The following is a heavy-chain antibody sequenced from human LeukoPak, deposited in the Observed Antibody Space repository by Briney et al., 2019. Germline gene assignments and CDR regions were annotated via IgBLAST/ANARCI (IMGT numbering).Heavy chain of an antibody. CDR2: ISYSGTT. Sequence: SETLSLTCTVSGGSISGYYWSWLRQPPGKGLEWIGYISYSGTTHYNPSLDSRVTISVDTSKNQFSLKLRSVTAADTAAYYCARHGVYYASGSPSFDYWGQGTLVTVSS. CDR3: ARHGVYYASGSPSFDY. J-gene: IGHJ4*02. CDR1: GGSISGYY. D-gene: IGHD3-10*01. V-gene: IGHV4-59*08.